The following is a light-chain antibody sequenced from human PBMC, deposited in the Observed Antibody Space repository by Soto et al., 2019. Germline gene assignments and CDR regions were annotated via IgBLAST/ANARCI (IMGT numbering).Light chain of an antibody. CDR1: QSLVHNDGNTY. CDR3: MQGTHWPRT. V-gene: IGKV2-30*02. Sequence: DVVMTQSPLSLPVTLGQAASISCSSRQSLVHNDGNTYLSWFQQRPGQSPRRLIYKVSNRDSGVPDRFSGSGSGTDFTLKISRVEAEDVGVYYCMQGTHWPRTFGQGTKVDIK. CDR2: KVS. J-gene: IGKJ1*01.